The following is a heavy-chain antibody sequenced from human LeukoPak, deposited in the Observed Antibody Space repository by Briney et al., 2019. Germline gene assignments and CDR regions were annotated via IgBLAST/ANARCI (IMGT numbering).Heavy chain of an antibody. J-gene: IGHJ4*02. CDR2: IIPIFGIA. CDR1: GGTFSSYA. CDR3: ASSSQVGATTAFDY. D-gene: IGHD1-26*01. V-gene: IGHV1-69*04. Sequence: SVTASCKASGGTFSSYAISWVRQAPGQGLEWMGRIIPIFGIANYAQKFQGRVTITADKSTSTAYMELSSLRSEDTAVYYCASSSQVGATTAFDYWGQGTLVTVSS.